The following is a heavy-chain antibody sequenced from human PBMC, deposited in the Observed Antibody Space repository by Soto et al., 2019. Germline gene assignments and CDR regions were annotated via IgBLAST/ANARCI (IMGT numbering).Heavy chain of an antibody. CDR1: GGTFSSYA. CDR2: IIPIFGTA. V-gene: IGHV1-69*13. CDR3: ARVFSGTTGYYYGMDV. J-gene: IGHJ6*02. D-gene: IGHD1-7*01. Sequence: RASVKVSCKASGGTFSSYAISWVRQAPGQGLEWMGGIIPIFGTANYAQKFQGRVTITADESTSTAYMELSSLRSEDTAVYYCARVFSGTTGYYYGMDVWGQGATVTVSS.